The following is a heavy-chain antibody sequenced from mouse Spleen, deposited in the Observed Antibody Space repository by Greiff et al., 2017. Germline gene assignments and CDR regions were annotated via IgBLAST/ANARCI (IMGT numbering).Heavy chain of an antibody. CDR3: NYYRYEYYAMDY. CDR2: IEPSDSET. V-gene: IGHV1S127*01. D-gene: IGHD2-14*01. J-gene: IGHJ4*01. CDR1: GYSFTSYW. Sequence: QVQLQQSGPQLVRPGASVKISCKASGYSFTSYWMHWVKQRPGQGLEWIGMIEPSDSETRLNQKFKDKATLTVDKSSSTAYMQLSSPTSEDSAVYYCNYYRYEYYAMDYWGQGTSVTVSS.